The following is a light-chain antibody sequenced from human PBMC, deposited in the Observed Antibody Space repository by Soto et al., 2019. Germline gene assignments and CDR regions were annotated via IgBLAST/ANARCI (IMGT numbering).Light chain of an antibody. J-gene: IGKJ4*01. CDR3: QQYSVWRTT. CDR1: QSVSSN. CDR2: GAS. V-gene: IGKV3D-15*01. Sequence: EVELTQSPGTLSVTPGERAALSCRASQSVSSNLAWYQQKPGQPPRLLIFGASTSATGIPARFSGSGSEAEFTLTISIFQSKEFAVYYFQQYSVWRTTFGGGTKVDIK.